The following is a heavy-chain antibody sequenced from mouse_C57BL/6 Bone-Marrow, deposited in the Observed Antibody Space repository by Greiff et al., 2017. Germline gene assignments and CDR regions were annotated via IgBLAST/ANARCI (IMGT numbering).Heavy chain of an antibody. CDR3: AMGYYFDY. J-gene: IGHJ2*01. Sequence: VKLQQPGAELVKPGASVKVSCKASGYTFTSYWMHWVKQRPGQGLEWIGRINPSDSETNYNQKFKGKATLTVDKSSSTAYMQLSSLTSEDSAVSYCAMGYYFDYWGQGTTLTVSS. V-gene: IGHV1-74*01. CDR1: GYTFTSYW. CDR2: INPSDSET.